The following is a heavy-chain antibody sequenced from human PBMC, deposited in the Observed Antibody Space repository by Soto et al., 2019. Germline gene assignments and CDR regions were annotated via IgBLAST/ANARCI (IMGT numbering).Heavy chain of an antibody. V-gene: IGHV4-31*03. CDR3: VRGGIAGNWFDP. J-gene: IGHJ5*02. CDR2: IFHSGST. Sequence: QLQLQESGPGLVKPSQTLSLTCPVSGGSITSGGFSWRWIRQHPGKGLDWIAYIFHSGSTDYNPSLKRRVTISADTSKNQFSRKLTVVTAAATAVYYCVRGGIAGNWFDPWGQGTLVTVSS. CDR1: GGSITSGGFS. D-gene: IGHD6-13*01.